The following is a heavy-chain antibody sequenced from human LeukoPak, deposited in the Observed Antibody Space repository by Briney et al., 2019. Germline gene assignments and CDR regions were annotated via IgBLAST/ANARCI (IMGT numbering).Heavy chain of an antibody. J-gene: IGHJ2*01. CDR1: GFTFSSYA. CDR2: ISGSGGST. CDR3: AKDWMGYGDYGWYFDL. D-gene: IGHD4-17*01. Sequence: PGGSLRLSCAASGFTFSSYAMSWVRQAPGKGLEWVSAISGSGGSTYYADSVKGRFTISRDNSKNTLYLQMNSLRAEDTAVYYCAKDWMGYGDYGWYFDLWGRGTLVTVSS. V-gene: IGHV3-23*01.